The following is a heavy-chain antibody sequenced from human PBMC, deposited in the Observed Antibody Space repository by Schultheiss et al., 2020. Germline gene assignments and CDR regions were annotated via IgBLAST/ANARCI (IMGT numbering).Heavy chain of an antibody. V-gene: IGHV3-23*01. CDR1: GFTFSSYD. CDR3: AKEEVYYDILTAGY. CDR2: ISGSGGST. J-gene: IGHJ4*02. D-gene: IGHD3-9*01. Sequence: GESLKISCAASGFTFSSYDMSWVRQAPGKGLEWVSAISGSGGSTYYADSVKGRFTISRDNSKNTLYLQMNSLRAEDTAVYYCAKEEVYYDILTAGYWGQGTLVTVSS.